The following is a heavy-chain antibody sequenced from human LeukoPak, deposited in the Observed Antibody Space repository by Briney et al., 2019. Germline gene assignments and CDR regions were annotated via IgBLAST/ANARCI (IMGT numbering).Heavy chain of an antibody. D-gene: IGHD2-2*01. CDR1: GFTFSSYG. CDR2: ISSSGSTI. V-gene: IGHV3-48*04. CDR3: ARDRRYCSSTSCYYDAFDI. Sequence: GGSLRLSCAASGFTFSSYGMNWVRQAPGKGLEWVSYISSSGSTIYYADSVKGRFTISRDNAKKSLYLQMNSLRAEDTAVYYCARDRRYCSSTSCYYDAFDIWGQGTMVTVSS. J-gene: IGHJ3*02.